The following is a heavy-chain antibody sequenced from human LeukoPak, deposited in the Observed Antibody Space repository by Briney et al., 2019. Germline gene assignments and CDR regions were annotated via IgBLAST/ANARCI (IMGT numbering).Heavy chain of an antibody. CDR2: ISYDENYK. CDR3: ARFWDYYGMDV. CDR1: GFIFSNSG. V-gene: IGHV3-30*03. D-gene: IGHD3-16*01. Sequence: GGSLRLSCTASGFIFSNSGMHWVRQAPGKGREWEAVISYDENYKYYVDSVKGRFTISRDNSKNKLSLQMNSLRPEDSAIYYCARFWDYYGMDVWGQGTTVIVSS. J-gene: IGHJ6*02.